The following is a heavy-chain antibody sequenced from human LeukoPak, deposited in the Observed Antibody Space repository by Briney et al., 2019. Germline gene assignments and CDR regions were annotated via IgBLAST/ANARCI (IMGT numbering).Heavy chain of an antibody. CDR1: GFTFSSYE. D-gene: IGHD3-10*02. J-gene: IGHJ6*04. CDR3: AELGINMIGGV. Sequence: GGSLRLSCASSGFTFSSYEMNWVRQAPGKGLEWVSYISCSGSNIFYADSVKWRFNISRDNAKNSLYLQMNSLRAKDTAVYYCAELGINMIGGVWGKGTTVTISS. V-gene: IGHV3-48*03. CDR2: ISCSGSNI.